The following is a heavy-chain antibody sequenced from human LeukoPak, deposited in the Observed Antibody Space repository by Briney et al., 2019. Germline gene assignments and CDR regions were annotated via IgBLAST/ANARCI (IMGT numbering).Heavy chain of an antibody. CDR1: GGSISSYY. CDR2: IYYSGST. CDR3: ARDLYSSGWYGAFDS. Sequence: SETLSLTCTVSGGSISSYYWSWIRQPPGQGLEWIGHIYYSGSTNYNPSLKSRVTISVDTSKNQFSLKLSSVTAADTAVYYCARDLYSSGWYGAFDSWGQGTMVTVSS. D-gene: IGHD6-19*01. V-gene: IGHV4-59*01. J-gene: IGHJ3*02.